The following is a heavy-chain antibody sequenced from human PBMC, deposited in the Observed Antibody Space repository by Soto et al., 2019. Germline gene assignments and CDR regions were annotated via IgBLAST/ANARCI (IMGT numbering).Heavy chain of an antibody. V-gene: IGHV1-8*01. CDR2: MHPNSGIT. CDR3: AVGFRSGWVFDY. Sequence: QVQPVQSGAEVKKPGASVKVSCKASGYTFTSSDISWVRQATGQGLEWLGWMHPNSGITGYTQKFQGRVTMTRNTSISTAYMELSSLRSEDTAVYYCAVGFRSGWVFDYWGQGALVTVSS. J-gene: IGHJ4*02. D-gene: IGHD6-19*01. CDR1: GYTFTSSD.